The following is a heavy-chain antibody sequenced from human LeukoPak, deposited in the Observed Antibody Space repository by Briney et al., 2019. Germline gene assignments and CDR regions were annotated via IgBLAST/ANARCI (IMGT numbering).Heavy chain of an antibody. V-gene: IGHV1-2*02. Sequence: ASVKVSCKASGYTFTSYDINWVRQATGQGLEWMGWINPNSGATNYAQKFQGRVTMTGDTSISTAYMELTRLTSADTAVYFCARVVIFNTHNFDYWGQGALVTVSS. CDR2: INPNSGAT. D-gene: IGHD2-21*01. J-gene: IGHJ4*02. CDR1: GYTFTSYD. CDR3: ARVVIFNTHNFDY.